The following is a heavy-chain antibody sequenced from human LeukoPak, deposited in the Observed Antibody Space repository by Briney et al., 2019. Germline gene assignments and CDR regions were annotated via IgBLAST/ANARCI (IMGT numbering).Heavy chain of an antibody. D-gene: IGHD3-10*01. CDR1: GFTVSSNY. CDR3: ARDWAGGPHDY. V-gene: IGHV3-11*04. CDR2: ISSSGNNI. Sequence: GGSLRLSCTASGFTVSSNYMSWVRQAPGKGLEWVSYISSSGNNIYYADSVKGRFTISRDNAKNSLYLQMNSLRAEDTAVYYCARDWAGGPHDYWGQGTLVTVSS. J-gene: IGHJ4*02.